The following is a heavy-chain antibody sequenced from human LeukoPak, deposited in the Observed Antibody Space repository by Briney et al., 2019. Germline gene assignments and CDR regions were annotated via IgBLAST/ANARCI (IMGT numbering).Heavy chain of an antibody. CDR1: GYTFTSYG. J-gene: IGHJ6*02. CDR2: ISAYNGNT. V-gene: IGHV1-18*01. CDR3: ARDSWDIVVVPAAPSYYYYGMDV. Sequence: ASVKVSCKASGYTFTSYGISWVRQAPGQGLEWMGWISAYNGNTNYAQKLQGRVTVTTDTSTSTAYMELRSLRSDDTAVYYCARDSWDIVVVPAAPSYYYYGMDVWGQGTTVTVSS. D-gene: IGHD2-2*01.